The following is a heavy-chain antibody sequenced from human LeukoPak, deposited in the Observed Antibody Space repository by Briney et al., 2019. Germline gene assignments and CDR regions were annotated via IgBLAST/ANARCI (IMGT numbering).Heavy chain of an antibody. CDR1: GFTFSNAW. D-gene: IGHD6-13*01. J-gene: IGHJ6*03. V-gene: IGHV3-15*01. CDR3: TTIKLAAEYYYYYYMDV. Sequence: GGSLRLSCAASGFTFSNAWMSWVRQAPGKGLEWVGRIKSKTDGGTTDYAAPVKGRFTISRDDSKNTLYLQMNSLKTEDTAVYYCTTIKLAAEYYYYYYMDVWGKGTTVTVSS. CDR2: IKSKTDGGTT.